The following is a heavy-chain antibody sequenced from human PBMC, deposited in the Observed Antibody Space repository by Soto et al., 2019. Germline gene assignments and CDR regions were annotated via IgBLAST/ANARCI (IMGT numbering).Heavy chain of an antibody. CDR3: AREDSSSCGYYGMDV. CDR2: ISSSSSYI. V-gene: IGHV3-21*01. J-gene: IGHJ6*02. CDR1: GFTFSSYS. Sequence: EVQLVESGGGLVKPGGSLRLSCAASGFTFSSYSMNWVRQAPGKGLEWVSSISSSSSYIYYADSVKGRFTISRDNAKNSLYLQMNSLRAEDTAVYYCAREDSSSCGYYGMDVWGQGTTVTVSS. D-gene: IGHD2-15*01.